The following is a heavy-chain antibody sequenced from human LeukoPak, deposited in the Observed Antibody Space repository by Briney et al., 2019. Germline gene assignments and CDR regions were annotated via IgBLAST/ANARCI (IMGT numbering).Heavy chain of an antibody. V-gene: IGHV3-30*02. CDR2: IRYDGSNK. Sequence: GGSLRLSCAASGFTFSSYGMHWVRQAPGKGLEWVAFIRYDGSNKYYADSVKGRFTISRDNAKNSLYLQMNSLRAEDMALYYCAKGEGITIFGVVDYWGQGTLVTVSS. D-gene: IGHD3-3*01. CDR3: AKGEGITIFGVVDY. CDR1: GFTFSSYG. J-gene: IGHJ4*02.